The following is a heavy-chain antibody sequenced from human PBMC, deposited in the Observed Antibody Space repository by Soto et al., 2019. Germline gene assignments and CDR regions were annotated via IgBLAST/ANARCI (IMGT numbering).Heavy chain of an antibody. CDR3: ARLTFVGSANRYFDY. CDR1: GGSISSSSYY. J-gene: IGHJ4*02. CDR2: IYYSGST. Sequence: QLQLQESGPGLVKPSETLSLTCTVSGGSISSSSYYWGWISQPPGKGLEWIGSIYYSGSTYYNPSLNSRGTTSVHTSKNQFSLKLSSAPTADTAVYYCARLTFVGSANRYFDYWGQGTLVTVSS. V-gene: IGHV4-39*01. D-gene: IGHD6-25*01.